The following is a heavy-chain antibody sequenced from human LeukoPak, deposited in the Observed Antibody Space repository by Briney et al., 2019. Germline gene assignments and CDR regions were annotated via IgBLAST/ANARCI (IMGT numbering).Heavy chain of an antibody. J-gene: IGHJ5*01. CDR2: MNPNTGNT. CDR1: GYTFSDHD. Sequence: ASVKVSCKASGYTFSDHDVNWVRQAPGQGLEWMGWMNPNTGNTGYAQNLQGRVTMTRTNSITTAYMELSSLTSDDTAVYYCARGGGGEYLDWFDFWGQGTLVIVSS. D-gene: IGHD4-17*01. V-gene: IGHV1-8*01. CDR3: ARGGGGEYLDWFDF.